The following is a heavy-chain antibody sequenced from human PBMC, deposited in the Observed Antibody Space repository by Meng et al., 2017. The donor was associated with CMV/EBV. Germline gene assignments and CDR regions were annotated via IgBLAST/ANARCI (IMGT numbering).Heavy chain of an antibody. CDR1: GYTFTSYG. Sequence: ASVKVSCKASGYTFTSYGISWVRQAPGQGLEWMGWISAYNGNTNYAQKLQGRVTMTTDTSTSTAYMELRSLRSDDTAVYYCAGLVVPAAISYYYYYGMDVWGQGTTVTVSS. CDR3: AGLVVPAAISYYYYYGMDV. J-gene: IGHJ6*02. CDR2: ISAYNGNT. V-gene: IGHV1-18*01. D-gene: IGHD2-2*01.